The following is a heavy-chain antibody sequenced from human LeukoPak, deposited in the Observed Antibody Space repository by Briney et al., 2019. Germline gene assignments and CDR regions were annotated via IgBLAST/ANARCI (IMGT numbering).Heavy chain of an antibody. Sequence: SGGSLRLSCAASGFTFSSNSMNWVRQAPGKGLEWVSGISWNSGSIGYADSVKCRFTISRDNAKNSLYLQMNSLRAEDMALYYCAKGVCSSTSCYSRGDDDAFDIWGQGTMVTVSS. CDR1: GFTFSSNS. CDR3: AKGVCSSTSCYSRGDDDAFDI. D-gene: IGHD2-2*02. J-gene: IGHJ3*02. V-gene: IGHV3-9*03. CDR2: ISWNSGSI.